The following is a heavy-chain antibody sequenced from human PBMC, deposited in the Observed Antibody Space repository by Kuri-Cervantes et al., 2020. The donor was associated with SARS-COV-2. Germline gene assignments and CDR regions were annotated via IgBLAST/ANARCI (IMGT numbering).Heavy chain of an antibody. V-gene: IGHV4-4*07. J-gene: IGHJ4*02. CDR1: GGSISSYY. Sequence: GSLRLSCTVSGGSISSYYWSWIRQPAGKGLEWIGLIYTSGSTNYNPSLKSRVTMSVDTSKNQFSLKLSSVTAADTAVYYCARGAEGSPFDYRGQGTLVTVSS. D-gene: IGHD6-13*01. CDR2: IYTSGST. CDR3: ARGAEGSPFDY.